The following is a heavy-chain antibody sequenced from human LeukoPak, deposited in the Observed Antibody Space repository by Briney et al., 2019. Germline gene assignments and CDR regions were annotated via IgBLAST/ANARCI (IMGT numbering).Heavy chain of an antibody. J-gene: IGHJ4*02. CDR2: MSPNRCNT. CDR3: ARKWKDECGRGYSYGYYCDY. Sequence: GASVKVSCKASGYTFTSYDIIWVRQATGPALEWVGWMSPNRCNTGYAQKFQGRVTMTRNTSIRTAYTELSSLRSEDTAVYYCARKWKDECGRGYSYGYYCDYWGQGALFTVSS. D-gene: IGHD5-18*01. V-gene: IGHV1-8*01. CDR1: GYTFTSYD.